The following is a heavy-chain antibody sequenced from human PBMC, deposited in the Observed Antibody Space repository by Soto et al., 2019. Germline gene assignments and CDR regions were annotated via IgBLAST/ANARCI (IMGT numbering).Heavy chain of an antibody. Sequence: SETLSLTCAVSAGSISSGGYSWSWIRQPPGKGLEWIGYMYHSGSTYYNPSLKSRVTISIDRSKNQFSLKLSSVTAADTAVYHCARHGWCSNGVCFSFDSWCQGTLVP. CDR2: MYHSGST. D-gene: IGHD2-8*01. CDR1: AGSISSGGYS. V-gene: IGHV4-30-2*01. CDR3: ARHGWCSNGVCFSFDS. J-gene: IGHJ4*02.